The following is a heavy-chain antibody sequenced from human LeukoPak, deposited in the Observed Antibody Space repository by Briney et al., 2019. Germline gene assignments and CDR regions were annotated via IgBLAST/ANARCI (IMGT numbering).Heavy chain of an antibody. V-gene: IGHV1-46*01. CDR1: GYTFTSYY. J-gene: IGHJ6*03. D-gene: IGHD5-24*01. CDR2: INPSGGST. CDR3: ARDRHVEGSYYYYYMDV. Sequence: GASVKVSCKASGYTFTSYYMHWVRQAPGQGLEWMGIINPSGGSTSYAQKFQGRVTMTRDMSTSTVYMELSSLRSEDTAVYYCARDRHVEGSYYYYYMDVWGKGTTVTVSS.